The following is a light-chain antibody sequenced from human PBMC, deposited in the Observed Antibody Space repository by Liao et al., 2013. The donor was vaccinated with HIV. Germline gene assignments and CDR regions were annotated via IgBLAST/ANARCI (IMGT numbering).Light chain of an antibody. CDR1: LTEKY. V-gene: IGLV3-21*04. CDR2: YDS. CDR3: QVWDSSSDHWV. Sequence: SYELTQPPSVSVSPGQTANITCSGDRLTEKYVYWYQQKPGQAPVLVIYYDSDRPSGIPERFSGSNSGNTATLTISRVEAGDEADYYCQVWDSSSDHWVFGGGTKLTVL. J-gene: IGLJ3*02.